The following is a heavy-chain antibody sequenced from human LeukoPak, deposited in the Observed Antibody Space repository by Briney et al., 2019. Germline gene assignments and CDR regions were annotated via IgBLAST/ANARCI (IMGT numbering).Heavy chain of an antibody. V-gene: IGHV3-48*03. CDR1: GFTFSSYA. CDR3: ARDPRTVRI. J-gene: IGHJ4*02. CDR2: ISGNGGVI. Sequence: GGSLRLSCAASGFTFSSYAMHWVRQAPGKGLEWLSYISGNGGVIQYADSVKGRFTISRDNAKNLLYLQMDSLRVEDTAIYYCARDPRTVRIWGQGTLVTVSS. D-gene: IGHD1-1*01.